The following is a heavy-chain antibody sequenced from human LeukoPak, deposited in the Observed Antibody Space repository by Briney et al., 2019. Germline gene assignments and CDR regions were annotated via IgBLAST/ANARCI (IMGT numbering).Heavy chain of an antibody. Sequence: GASVKVSCKASGYTFTGYYMHWVRQAPGQGLEWMGWINPNSGGTNYAQKFQGRGTMTRDTSISTAYMELSRLRSDDTAVYYCARDPYYDYVWGSYRYTYYFDYWGQGTLVTVSS. CDR3: ARDPYYDYVWGSYRYTYYFDY. J-gene: IGHJ4*02. V-gene: IGHV1-2*02. CDR2: INPNSGGT. D-gene: IGHD3-16*02. CDR1: GYTFTGYY.